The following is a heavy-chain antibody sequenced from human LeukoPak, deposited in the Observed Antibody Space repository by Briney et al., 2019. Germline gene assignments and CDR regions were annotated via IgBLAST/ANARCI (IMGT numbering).Heavy chain of an antibody. J-gene: IGHJ4*02. D-gene: IGHD5-18*01. CDR1: GYTFTSYD. Sequence: ASVKVSCKASGYTFTSYDINWVRQATGRGLEWMGWMNPNGGNTGYTQKFQGRVTITRNTTINTAYMELSSLRSEDTAVYYCARDTRGYSYGYRYCGQGTLVTVSS. CDR3: ARDTRGYSYGYRY. CDR2: MNPNGGNT. V-gene: IGHV1-8*03.